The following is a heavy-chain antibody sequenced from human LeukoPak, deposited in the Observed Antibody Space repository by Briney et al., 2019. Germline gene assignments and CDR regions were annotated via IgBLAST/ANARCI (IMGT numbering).Heavy chain of an antibody. J-gene: IGHJ4*02. V-gene: IGHV3-9*01. CDR1: GFSFDDHA. CDR2: ISWNSGTI. D-gene: IGHD3-22*01. CDR3: GKGDSSGYQPPDY. Sequence: GGSLRLSCAASGFSFDDHAMHWVRQAPGKGLEWVSGISWNSGTIGYADSVKGRFTISRDNAKNSLYLQMNSLRTEDAALYYCGKGDSSGYQPPDYWGQGTLVTVSS.